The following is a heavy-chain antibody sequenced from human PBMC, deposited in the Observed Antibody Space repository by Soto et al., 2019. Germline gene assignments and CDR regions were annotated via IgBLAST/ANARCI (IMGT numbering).Heavy chain of an antibody. CDR1: GGSISSGGYY. D-gene: IGHD2-21*02. Sequence: QVQLQESGPGLVKPSQTLSLTCTVSGGSISSGGYYWSWIRQHPGKGLEWIGYIYYRGSNYYNPSLKWRVTISVDTAQNQFSLKESSVTAADTAVNYCARGRIIVVMTANYNGMDVWGQGTTVTVSS. CDR3: ARGRIIVVMTANYNGMDV. J-gene: IGHJ6*02. V-gene: IGHV4-31*03. CDR2: IYYRGSN.